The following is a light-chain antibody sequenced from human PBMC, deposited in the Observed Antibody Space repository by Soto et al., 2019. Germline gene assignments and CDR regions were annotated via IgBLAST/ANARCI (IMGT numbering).Light chain of an antibody. CDR1: QSVDIN. CDR2: GAS. J-gene: IGKJ1*01. CDR3: QQYRSWPRT. Sequence: EVVLTQSPATVSVSPGERVTLAGMASQSVDINLAWYQQKPGQAPRLLIYGASTRATDMPGRFSGRGAGAEFTLTISSLQSEDFAVYYCQQYRSWPRTFGQGTKVDIK. V-gene: IGKV3-15*01.